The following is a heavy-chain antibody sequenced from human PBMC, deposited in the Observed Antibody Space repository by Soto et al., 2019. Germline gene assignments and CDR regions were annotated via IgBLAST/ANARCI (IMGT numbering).Heavy chain of an antibody. V-gene: IGHV3-48*02. Sequence: EVQLVESGGGLVQPGGSLRLSCAGSGFTFSSYSMNWVSQAPGQGLEWVSYISYGASAIYYAASVKGRFTISRDDAKNSLYLQMQSLRDEDTAVYYCARDQGSGWENDYWGQGTMVTVSS. J-gene: IGHJ4*02. CDR3: ARDQGSGWENDY. CDR2: ISYGASAI. CDR1: GFTFSSYS. D-gene: IGHD6-19*01.